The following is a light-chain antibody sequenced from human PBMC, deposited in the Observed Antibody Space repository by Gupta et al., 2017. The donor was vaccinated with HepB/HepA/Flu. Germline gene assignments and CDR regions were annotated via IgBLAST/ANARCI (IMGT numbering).Light chain of an antibody. J-gene: IGKJ4*02. CDR3: QQSVTSPYT. V-gene: IGKV1-39*01. CDR1: QTLSIY. Sequence: DVQMTQSPSSLSASVGDRVTITCRASQTLSIYVNWYQKKPGEGPKLLIYAASSLESGVPSRFSGSGSGTEFTLTISRLQPEDFATYYCQQSVTSPYTFGGGTRVDIK. CDR2: AAS.